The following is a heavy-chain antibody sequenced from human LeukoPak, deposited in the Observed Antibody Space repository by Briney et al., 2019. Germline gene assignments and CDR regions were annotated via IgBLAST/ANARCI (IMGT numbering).Heavy chain of an antibody. CDR3: ARDTGGSLDY. CDR1: GFTFSNSW. CDR2: IKQDGSTK. V-gene: IGHV3-7*01. D-gene: IGHD2-8*02. Sequence: GGSLRLSCAASGFTFSNSWMAWVRRAPGKGLAWVANIKQDGSTKHYADALKGRFTISRDNPKNSVYLQMNSLRADDTAVYYCARDTGGSLDYWGQGILVTVAS. J-gene: IGHJ4*02.